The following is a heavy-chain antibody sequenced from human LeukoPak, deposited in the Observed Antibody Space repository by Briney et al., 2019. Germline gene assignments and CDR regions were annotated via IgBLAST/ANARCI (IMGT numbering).Heavy chain of an antibody. CDR2: IYTGGNK. CDR1: GFTLTRNY. J-gene: IGHJ3*01. V-gene: IGHV3-53*01. CDR3: ADAFDV. Sequence: PGGSLSLSRAVSGFTLTRNYMSWVRQAPGKGREGVSIIYTGGNKCHAEPLKGRFTISRDNSKNTLCLQMTSLRAEDTVVYYCADAFDVWGQGTMVTVSS.